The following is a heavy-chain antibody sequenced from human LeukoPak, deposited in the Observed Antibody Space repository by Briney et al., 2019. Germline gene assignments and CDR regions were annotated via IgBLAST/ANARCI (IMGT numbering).Heavy chain of an antibody. D-gene: IGHD2-2*02. CDR2: INHSGST. CDR3: ASLYCSSTSCYREIDY. Sequence: SETLPLTCAVYGGSFSGYYWSWIRQPPGKGLEWIGEINHSGSTNYNPSLKSRVTISVDTSKNQFSLKLSSVTAADTAVYYCASLYCSSTSCYREIDYWGQGTLVTVSS. CDR1: GGSFSGYY. V-gene: IGHV4-34*01. J-gene: IGHJ4*02.